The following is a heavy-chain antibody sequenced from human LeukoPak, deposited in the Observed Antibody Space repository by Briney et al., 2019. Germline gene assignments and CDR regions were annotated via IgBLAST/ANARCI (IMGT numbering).Heavy chain of an antibody. Sequence: PGGSLRLSCAASGFTFSSYAMSWVRQAPGKGLEWVSGISDNGGNIYYADSVKGRFTISRDNSKHTLYLQMNSLRAEDTAVYHCAKAAEGSYFYAMDVWGHGTTVTVFS. J-gene: IGHJ6*02. CDR3: AKAAEGSYFYAMDV. CDR1: GFTFSSYA. V-gene: IGHV3-23*01. CDR2: ISDNGGNI.